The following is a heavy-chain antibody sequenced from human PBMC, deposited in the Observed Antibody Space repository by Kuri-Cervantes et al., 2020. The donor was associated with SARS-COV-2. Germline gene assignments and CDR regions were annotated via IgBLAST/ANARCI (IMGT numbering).Heavy chain of an antibody. J-gene: IGHJ4*02. CDR1: GYTFTNYY. V-gene: IGHV1-2*02. D-gene: IGHD6-19*01. CDR2: INPNSGGT. CDR3: ARDHPIAVAGTGGDY. Sequence: ASVKVSCKASGYTFTNYYIHWVRQAPGQGLEWMGWINPNSGGTNYAQKFQGRVTMTRDTSISTAYMELSRLRSDDTAVYYCARDHPIAVAGTGGDYWGQGTLVTVSS.